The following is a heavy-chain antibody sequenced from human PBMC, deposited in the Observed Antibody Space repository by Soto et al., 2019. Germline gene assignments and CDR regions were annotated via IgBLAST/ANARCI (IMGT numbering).Heavy chain of an antibody. CDR1: GYTFTSYG. V-gene: IGHV1-18*04. Sequence: VASVKVSCKASGYTFTSYGISWVRQAPGQGLEWMGWISAYNGNTNYAQKLQGRVTMTTDTSTSTAYMELRSLRSDDTAVYYCVRVVVVAAPGGYYYGMDVWGQGTTVTVSS. J-gene: IGHJ6*02. CDR3: VRVVVVAAPGGYYYGMDV. D-gene: IGHD2-15*01. CDR2: ISAYNGNT.